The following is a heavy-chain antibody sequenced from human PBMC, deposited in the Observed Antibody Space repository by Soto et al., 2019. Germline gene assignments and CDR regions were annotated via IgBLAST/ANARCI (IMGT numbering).Heavy chain of an antibody. D-gene: IGHD2-15*01. Sequence: QVQLVQSGAEVKKPGSSVKVSCKASGGTFSSYTISWVRQAPGQGLEWMGRIIPILGIANYAQKFQGRVTITADKSTSTAYMELSSLRSEDTAVYYCARALEVVAATLGYYFDYWGQGTLVTVSS. CDR1: GGTFSSYT. J-gene: IGHJ4*02. V-gene: IGHV1-69*02. CDR3: ARALEVVAATLGYYFDY. CDR2: IIPILGIA.